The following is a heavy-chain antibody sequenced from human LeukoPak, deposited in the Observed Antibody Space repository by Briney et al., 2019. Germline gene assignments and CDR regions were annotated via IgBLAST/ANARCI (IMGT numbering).Heavy chain of an antibody. Sequence: PGGSLRLSCAASGFTFSSYSMNWVRQAPGKGLEWVSSISSSSSYIYYADSVKGRFTISRDNAKNSLYLQMNSLRAEDTAVYYCARSHSSGWYGTQFDYWGQGTLVTVSS. CDR1: GFTFSSYS. CDR2: ISSSSSYI. CDR3: ARSHSSGWYGTQFDY. J-gene: IGHJ4*02. D-gene: IGHD6-19*01. V-gene: IGHV3-21*01.